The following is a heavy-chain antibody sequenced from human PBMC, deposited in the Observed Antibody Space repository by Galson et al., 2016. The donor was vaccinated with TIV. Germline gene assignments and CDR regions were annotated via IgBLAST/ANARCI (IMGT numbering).Heavy chain of an antibody. J-gene: IGHJ4*02. Sequence: SVKVSCKASGGTFNSYGISWVRQAPGQGLQWMGGIIPVFGTTKYSQDFQGRVAVTADESTGTAYMELSGLRSDDTALYYCAKFGSSDSESFFDSWGQGTLVTVAT. CDR3: AKFGSSDSESFFDS. V-gene: IGHV1-69*13. CDR2: IIPVFGTT. CDR1: GGTFNSYG. D-gene: IGHD6-13*01.